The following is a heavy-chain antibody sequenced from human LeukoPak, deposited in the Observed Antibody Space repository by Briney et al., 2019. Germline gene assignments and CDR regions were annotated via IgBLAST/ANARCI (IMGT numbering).Heavy chain of an antibody. J-gene: IGHJ4*02. CDR2: IIPILGIA. CDR1: GYTFTSYD. CDR3: ARGGPYYYDSSGYQIDY. V-gene: IGHV1-69*04. Sequence: GASVKVSCKASGYTFTSYDINWVRQATGQGLEWMGRIIPILGIANYAQKFQGRVTITADKSTSTAYMELSSLRSEDTAVYYCARGGPYYYDSSGYQIDYWGQGTLVTVFS. D-gene: IGHD3-22*01.